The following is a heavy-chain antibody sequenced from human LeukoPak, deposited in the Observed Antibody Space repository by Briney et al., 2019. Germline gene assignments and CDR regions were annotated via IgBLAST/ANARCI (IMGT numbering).Heavy chain of an antibody. CDR1: GFTFSNYA. J-gene: IGHJ4*02. CDR2: ISGSGSST. Sequence: GGSLRLSCAASGFTFSNYAMTWVRQAPGKGLERVSGISGSGSSTYYADSVKGRFTLSRDYPKNTLYLQMNSLRAEDTAVYFCAKYSGSYYYPPNWDSWGQGTLVTVSS. D-gene: IGHD1-26*01. CDR3: AKYSGSYYYPPNWDS. V-gene: IGHV3-23*01.